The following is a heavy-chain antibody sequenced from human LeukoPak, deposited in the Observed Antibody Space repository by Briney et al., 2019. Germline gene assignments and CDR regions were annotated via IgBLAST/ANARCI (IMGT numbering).Heavy chain of an antibody. CDR3: AKGMYGELLARYAFDI. Sequence: QPGGSLRLSCAASGFTFSSYWMHWVRQAPGKGLEWVAVIWYDGSNKYYADSVKGRFTISRDNSKNTLYLQMNSLGAEDTAVYYCAKGMYGELLARYAFDIWGQGTMVTVSS. D-gene: IGHD1-26*01. V-gene: IGHV3-33*06. CDR1: GFTFSSYW. J-gene: IGHJ3*02. CDR2: IWYDGSNK.